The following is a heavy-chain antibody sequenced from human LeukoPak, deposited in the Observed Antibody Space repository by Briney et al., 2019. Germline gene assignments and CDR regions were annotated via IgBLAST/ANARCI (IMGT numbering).Heavy chain of an antibody. CDR3: AKLATSDTGETY. J-gene: IGHJ4*02. Sequence: ASVKISCKASGYTFTINHIHWVRQAPGQGLEWMGVINPSGDSTTYAQNFQGRVTMTRDTSTSTVYMELRSLRSEDTAIYYCAKLATSDTGETYWGQGTLVTVSS. V-gene: IGHV1-46*01. D-gene: IGHD3-16*01. CDR1: GYTFTINH. CDR2: INPSGDST.